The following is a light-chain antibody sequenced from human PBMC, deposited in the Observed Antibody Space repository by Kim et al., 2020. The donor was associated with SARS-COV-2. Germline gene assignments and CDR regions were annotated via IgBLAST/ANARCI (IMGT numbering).Light chain of an antibody. Sequence: SVPPEERATTSCWASQSSGSNLAWYQQKPGQPPRLLLYDVSTRATGVPARFSGSGAGTEFTLTISSPQPEDVAVYYWQQYNNWWSFGRGTKVDIK. V-gene: IGKV3-15*01. CDR3: QQYNNWWS. CDR1: QSSGSN. CDR2: DVS. J-gene: IGKJ1*01.